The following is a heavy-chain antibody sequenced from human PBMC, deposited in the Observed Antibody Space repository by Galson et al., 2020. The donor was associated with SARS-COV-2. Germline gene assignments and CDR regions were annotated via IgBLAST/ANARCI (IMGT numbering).Heavy chain of an antibody. CDR2: LSGRGGNI. CDR3: AKDLDSNGNSDNYFDT. V-gene: IGHV3-23*01. J-gene: IGHJ4*02. D-gene: IGHD2-8*01. CDR1: GSTYSAYA. Sequence: GGSLRLSCTVSGSTYSAYAMSSMSWVRQAPGKGLEWVSTLSGRGGNINYADSVMGRFTISRDNSRRTLYLEMTSLRAEDTAVYYCAKDLDSNGNSDNYFDTWGQGTLVTVSS.